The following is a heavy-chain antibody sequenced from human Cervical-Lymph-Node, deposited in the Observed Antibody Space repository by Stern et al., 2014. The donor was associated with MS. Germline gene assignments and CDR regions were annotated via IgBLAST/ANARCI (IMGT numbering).Heavy chain of an antibody. Sequence: QVQLLQSGAEVKKPGASVKVSCKTSGDSFTTYAMHWVRQAPGQRLEWLGWSSAGGDTKYSQKFQDRVTITRDTSASTAYMEVSSLKSEDTAIYYCASAGGWYEPDYWGQGTLVTVSS. CDR3: ASAGGWYEPDY. CDR2: SSAGGDT. V-gene: IGHV1-3*01. J-gene: IGHJ4*02. CDR1: GDSFTTYA. D-gene: IGHD6-19*01.